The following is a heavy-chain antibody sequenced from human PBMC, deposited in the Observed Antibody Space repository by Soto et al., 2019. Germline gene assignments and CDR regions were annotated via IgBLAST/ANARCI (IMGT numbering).Heavy chain of an antibody. Sequence: SVKVSCKASGFTFTSSAMQWVRQARGQRLEWIGWIVVGSGNTNYAQKFQERVTITRDMSTSTAYMELSSLRSEDTAVYYCARSHNYYYYYMDVWGKGTTVTVTS. CDR1: GFTFTSSA. CDR2: IVVGSGNT. CDR3: ARSHNYYYYYMDV. V-gene: IGHV1-58*02. J-gene: IGHJ6*03.